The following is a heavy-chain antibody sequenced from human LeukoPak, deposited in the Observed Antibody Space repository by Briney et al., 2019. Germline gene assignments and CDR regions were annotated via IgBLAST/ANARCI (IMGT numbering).Heavy chain of an antibody. V-gene: IGHV3-30*04. D-gene: IGHD4-23*01. J-gene: IGHJ4*02. CDR2: ISYDGSSK. CDR3: ARDDYGGVDY. CDR1: GFTFSTYA. Sequence: PGGSLRLSCAASGFTFSTYAMHWVRQAPGKGLEWVAVISYDGSSKYYADSVKGRFTISRDNSKNTLYLQMNSLRAEDTAVYYCARDDYGGVDYWGQGILVTVSS.